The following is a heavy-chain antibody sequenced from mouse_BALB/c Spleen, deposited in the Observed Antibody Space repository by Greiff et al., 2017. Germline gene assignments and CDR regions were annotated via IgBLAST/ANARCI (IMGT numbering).Heavy chain of an antibody. V-gene: IGHV5-9-4*01. CDR3: ARAYYGSSYDAMDY. CDR2: ISSGGSYT. J-gene: IGHJ4*01. Sequence: EVHLVESGGGLVKPGGSLKLSCAASGFTFSSYAMSWVRQTPEKRLEWVATISSGGSYTYYPDTVTGRFTISRDNAKNTLYLEMSSLRSEDTAMYYCARAYYGSSYDAMDYWGQGTSVTVSS. CDR1: GFTFSSYA. D-gene: IGHD1-1*01.